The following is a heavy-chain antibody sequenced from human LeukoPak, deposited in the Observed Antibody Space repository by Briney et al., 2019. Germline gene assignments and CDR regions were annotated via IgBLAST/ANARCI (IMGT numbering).Heavy chain of an antibody. J-gene: IGHJ6*03. CDR1: GASIDSYY. V-gene: IGHV4-4*09. CDR2: IYTSGNT. D-gene: IGHD2-21*01. CDR3: ASLSIGPSPYFYYYMDV. Sequence: PSETLSLTCSVSGASIDSYYWGWIRQPPGKGLEWIGYIYTSGNTIYNPSLKSPVTISLDQSKNQFSLKMRSVAAADTAVYYCASLSIGPSPYFYYYMDVWGKGTSVTVSS.